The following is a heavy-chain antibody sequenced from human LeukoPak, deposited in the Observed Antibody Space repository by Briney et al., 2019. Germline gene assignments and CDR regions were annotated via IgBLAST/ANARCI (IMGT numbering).Heavy chain of an antibody. CDR3: ARHNWNYGWFDP. V-gene: IGHV1-69*05. CDR2: IIPIFGTA. CDR1: GGTFSSYA. Sequence: GASVKVSCKASGGTFSSYAISWVRQAPGQGLEWMGGIIPIFGTANYAQKFQGRVTITTDESTSTAYMELSSLRSEDSAVYYSARHNWNYGWFDPWGQGTLVTVSS. J-gene: IGHJ5*02. D-gene: IGHD1-7*01.